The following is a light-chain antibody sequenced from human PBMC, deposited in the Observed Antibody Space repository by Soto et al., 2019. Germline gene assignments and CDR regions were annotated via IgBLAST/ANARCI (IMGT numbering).Light chain of an antibody. CDR3: QQYNSYSWT. CDR2: KAS. CDR1: QSISSW. V-gene: IGKV1-5*03. J-gene: IGKJ1*01. Sequence: IQMTQSPSTLSASVGDRVTITCRASQSISSWLAWYQQKPGKAPKLLIYKASSLESGVPSRFSGSGSGTELTITISSLQPDDFETYYCQQYNSYSWTFGQGTKVDIK.